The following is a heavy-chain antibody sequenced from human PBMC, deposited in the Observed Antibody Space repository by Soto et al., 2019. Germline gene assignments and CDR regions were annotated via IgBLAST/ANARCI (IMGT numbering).Heavy chain of an antibody. CDR3: ATMGTPATGLYFFDY. D-gene: IGHD2-15*01. CDR2: ISYSGST. Sequence: SETLSLTCTVSGGSISSGNCYWSWIRQPPGKGLEWTGFISYSGSTYYSTSLKSRVTISVDTSKSQFSLNLSFVTAADTSVYYCATMGTPATGLYFFDYWGQGSLVTVSS. V-gene: IGHV4-30-4*01. J-gene: IGHJ4*02. CDR1: GGSISSGNCY.